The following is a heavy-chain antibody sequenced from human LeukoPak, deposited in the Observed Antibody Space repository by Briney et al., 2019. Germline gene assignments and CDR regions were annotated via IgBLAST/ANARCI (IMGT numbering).Heavy chain of an antibody. Sequence: KSSETLSLTCNVSGGSISSYYWSWIRQPPGKGLEWMGYIYYSGSTYYNPSLESRVTIPVDTSRNQFSLKLSSVTAADTAMYYCVRYHSSGWYQSDYWGQGTLVTASS. D-gene: IGHD6-19*01. CDR2: IYYSGST. V-gene: IGHV4-59*08. J-gene: IGHJ4*02. CDR1: GGSISSYY. CDR3: VRYHSSGWYQSDY.